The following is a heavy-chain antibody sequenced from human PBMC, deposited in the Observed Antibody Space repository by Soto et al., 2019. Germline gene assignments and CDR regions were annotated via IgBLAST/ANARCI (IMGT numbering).Heavy chain of an antibody. CDR3: ARSRYCSSTSCFTLGDYFDS. D-gene: IGHD2-2*01. J-gene: IGHJ4*02. V-gene: IGHV4-30-4*01. Sequence: LSLTCTVSGDSISSGDYYWSWIRQSPGKGLEWIGHIYYSGSTYYNPALKSRVTISVDTSKNQFSLKLSSVTAADTAVYHCARSRYCSSTSCFTLGDYFDSWGQGTLVTVSS. CDR1: GDSISSGDYY. CDR2: IYYSGST.